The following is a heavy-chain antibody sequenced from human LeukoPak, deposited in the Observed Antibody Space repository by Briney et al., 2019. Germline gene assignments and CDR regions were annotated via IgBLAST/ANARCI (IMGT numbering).Heavy chain of an antibody. CDR2: IILIYHRT. V-gene: IGHV1-69*05. Sequence: VASVRVSCKASGGSFRNFAINWMRQAPGQGLEWMGRIILIYHRTNYAQKFQGRLTITTDESTRTAYMELSSLKSDDTAEYFWARDIPGSSGYFNDAFDIWGQGTLVTVSS. J-gene: IGHJ3*02. D-gene: IGHD3-22*01. CDR1: GGSFRNFA. CDR3: ARDIPGSSGYFNDAFDI.